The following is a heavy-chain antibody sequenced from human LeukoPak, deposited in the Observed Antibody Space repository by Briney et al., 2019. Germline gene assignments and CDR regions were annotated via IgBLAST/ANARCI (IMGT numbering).Heavy chain of an antibody. CDR1: GFTFSSYA. V-gene: IGHV3-30-3*01. CDR2: ISYDGSNK. D-gene: IGHD1-7*01. J-gene: IGHJ4*02. CDR3: ARDTLAGTTFYNY. Sequence: GGSLRLSCAASGFTFSSYAMHWVRQAPGKGLEWVAVISYDGSNKYYADSVKGRFTISRDNSKNTLYLQMNSLRAEDTAVYYCARDTLAGTTFYNYWGQGTLVTVSS.